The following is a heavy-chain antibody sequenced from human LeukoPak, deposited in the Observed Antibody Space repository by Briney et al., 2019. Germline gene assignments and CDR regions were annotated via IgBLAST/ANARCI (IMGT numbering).Heavy chain of an antibody. CDR1: GFTFRNHA. V-gene: IGHV3-23*01. Sequence: GGSLRLSCAASGFTFRNHAMNWVRQAPGKGLEWVSVISGSGETTYYADSVKGRFTISRDKSQNTLYLQMSSLRGEDTALYYCAKDRGMVGASVRAFDYWGQGTLVTVSS. D-gene: IGHD1-26*01. J-gene: IGHJ4*02. CDR3: AKDRGMVGASVRAFDY. CDR2: ISGSGETT.